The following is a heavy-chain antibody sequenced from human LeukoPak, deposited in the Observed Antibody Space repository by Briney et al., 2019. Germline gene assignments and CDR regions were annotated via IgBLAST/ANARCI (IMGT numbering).Heavy chain of an antibody. J-gene: IGHJ5*02. Sequence: GGSLRLSCAASGFTFSSYSMNWVRQAPGKGLEWVSSISSGSSYIYYADSVKGRFTISRDNGKNSLYLQMNSLRAEDTAVYYCARDGPKYCSNGVCYAPVDPWGQGTLDTVSS. CDR2: ISSGSSYI. CDR3: ARDGPKYCSNGVCYAPVDP. D-gene: IGHD2-8*01. CDR1: GFTFSSYS. V-gene: IGHV3-21*01.